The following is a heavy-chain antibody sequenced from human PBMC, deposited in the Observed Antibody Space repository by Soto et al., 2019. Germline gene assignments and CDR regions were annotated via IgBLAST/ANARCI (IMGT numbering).Heavy chain of an antibody. D-gene: IGHD2-2*01. CDR3: ARYCTTTNCPGHYYGMDV. Sequence: GGSLRLSCAASGFTFSSYAMSWVRQAPGKGLEGVSVISSSGGTTFYADSVKGRFTISRDNSKNTVYLQMDNLRAEDTALYYCARYCTTTNCPGHYYGMDVCGQGTTVTVSS. CDR2: ISSSGGTT. J-gene: IGHJ6*02. V-gene: IGHV3-23*01. CDR1: GFTFSSYA.